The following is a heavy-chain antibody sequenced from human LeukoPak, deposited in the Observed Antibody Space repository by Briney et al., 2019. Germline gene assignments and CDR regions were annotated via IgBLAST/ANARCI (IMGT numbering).Heavy chain of an antibody. Sequence: SGGSLRLSCAASGFTFSSYAMSWVRQAPGKGLEWATSISGSSGSTYYADSVKGRFTISRDNSKNTLYLQMNSLRTEDTAVYHCAKDPNDFRATDFWGQGTLVTVSS. V-gene: IGHV3-23*01. D-gene: IGHD3-3*01. CDR2: ISGSSGST. CDR1: GFTFSSYA. CDR3: AKDPNDFRATDF. J-gene: IGHJ4*02.